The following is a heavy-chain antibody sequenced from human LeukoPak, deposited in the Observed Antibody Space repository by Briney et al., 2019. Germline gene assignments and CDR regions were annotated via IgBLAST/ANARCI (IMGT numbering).Heavy chain of an antibody. D-gene: IGHD2-2*01. CDR1: GFTVSSNY. J-gene: IGHJ4*02. V-gene: IGHV3-23*01. CDR2: ISGSGGST. Sequence: GGSLRLSCAASGFTVSSNYMSWVRQAPGKGLEWVSAISGSGGSTYYADSVKGRFTISRDNSKNTLYLQMNSLRAEDTAVYYCAKDSSICSSTSCYPSPFDYWGQGTLVTVSS. CDR3: AKDSSICSSTSCYPSPFDY.